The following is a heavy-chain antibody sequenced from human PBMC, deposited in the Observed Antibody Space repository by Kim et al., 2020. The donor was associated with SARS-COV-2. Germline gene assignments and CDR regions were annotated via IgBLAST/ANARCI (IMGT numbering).Heavy chain of an antibody. CDR1: GLNFGDHY. D-gene: IGHD5-12*01. J-gene: IGHJ3*01. CDR3: TRGYSGAPAYAFDL. V-gene: IGHV3-72*01. Sequence: GGSLRLSCAASGLNFGDHYMDWVRQAPGGGLEWVGRIGNKAHSYTTEYAASVKDRFTISRYDGRNSLYLQMSSLKPDDTAVYHCTRGYSGAPAYAFDLWGQGTMVTVSS. CDR2: IGNKAHSYTT.